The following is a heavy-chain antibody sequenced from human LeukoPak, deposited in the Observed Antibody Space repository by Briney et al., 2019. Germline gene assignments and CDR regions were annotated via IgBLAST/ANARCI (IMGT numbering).Heavy chain of an antibody. CDR2: ISGSGGST. CDR3: AKWSPYGGNPGY. D-gene: IGHD4-23*01. J-gene: IGHJ4*02. Sequence: GGSLRLSCAVSGFTFNNYAMSWVRQAPGKGLEWVSAISGSGGSTYYADSVKGRFTISRDNSKDTLYLQMNSLRAEDTAVYYCAKWSPYGGNPGYWGQGTLVTVSS. CDR1: GFTFNNYA. V-gene: IGHV3-23*01.